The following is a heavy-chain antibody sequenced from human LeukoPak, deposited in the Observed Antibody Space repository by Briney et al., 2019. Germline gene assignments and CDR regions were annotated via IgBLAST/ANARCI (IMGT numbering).Heavy chain of an antibody. J-gene: IGHJ4*02. CDR1: GGTFSSYA. CDR3: AKLVRHSGTLFYFDH. CDR2: IIPILGIA. Sequence: GASVKVSCKASGGTFSSYAISWVRRAPGQGLEWMGRIIPILGIANYGQKLQGRVTITADKSTSTAYMELSSLRSEDTAVYYCAKLVRHSGTLFYFDHWGQGILVTVSS. D-gene: IGHD1-7*01. V-gene: IGHV1-69*04.